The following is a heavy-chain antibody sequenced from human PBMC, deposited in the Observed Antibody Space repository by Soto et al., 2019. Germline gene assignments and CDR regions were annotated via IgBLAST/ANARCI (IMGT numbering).Heavy chain of an antibody. Sequence: PGGSLRLSCAASGFTFSSYAMSWVRQAPGKGLEWVSAISGSGGSAYYADSVKGRLTISGDNSKNTLYLQMNSLRAEDTAVYYCAKGIAARNWFDPWGQGTLVTVSS. D-gene: IGHD6-6*01. V-gene: IGHV3-23*01. CDR1: GFTFSSYA. J-gene: IGHJ5*02. CDR3: AKGIAARNWFDP. CDR2: ISGSGGSA.